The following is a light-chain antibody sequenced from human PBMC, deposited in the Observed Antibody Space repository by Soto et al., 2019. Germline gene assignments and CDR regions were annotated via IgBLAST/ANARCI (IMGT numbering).Light chain of an antibody. V-gene: IGKV1-5*01. Sequence: DIQMTQSPSTLSASVGDRVTITCRASQGVSYWLAWYQQKPGKAPKLLIYDRSSLASGVPRRFNGSGFGTEFILTISSLQPDDGATYYCQQYNSWWTFGQGTKVEI. CDR1: QGVSYW. CDR2: DRS. CDR3: QQYNSWWT. J-gene: IGKJ1*01.